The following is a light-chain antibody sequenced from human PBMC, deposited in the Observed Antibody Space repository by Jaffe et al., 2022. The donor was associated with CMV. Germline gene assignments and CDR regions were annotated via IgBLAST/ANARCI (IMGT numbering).Light chain of an antibody. Sequence: DIQMTQSPSSLSASVGDRVTITCRASQSIGRWLAWYQQKPGEAPKLLIYEASSLESGVPSRFSGSGSGTELTLTISSLQPDDFATYYCQQYITYPITFGGGTKVEIK. CDR3: QQYITYPIT. CDR2: EAS. CDR1: QSIGRW. J-gene: IGKJ4*01. V-gene: IGKV1-5*03.